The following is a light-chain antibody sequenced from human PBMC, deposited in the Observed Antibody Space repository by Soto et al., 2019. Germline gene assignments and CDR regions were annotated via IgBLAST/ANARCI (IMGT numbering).Light chain of an antibody. CDR2: SND. CDR1: SSNIGSNT. V-gene: IGLV1-44*01. Sequence: QSVLTQAPSASGTPGQRVTISCSGSSSNIGSNTVTWYQQVPGTAPKLLIYSNDQRPSGVPDRFSGSKSGTSASLAIAGLQSEDEADYYCAAWDDSLNGWVFGGGIKLTVL. J-gene: IGLJ3*02. CDR3: AAWDDSLNGWV.